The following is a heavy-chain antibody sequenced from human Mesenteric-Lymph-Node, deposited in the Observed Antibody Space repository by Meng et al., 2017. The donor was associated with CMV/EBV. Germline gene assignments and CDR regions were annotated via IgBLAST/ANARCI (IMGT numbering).Heavy chain of an antibody. V-gene: IGHV3-23*01. CDR3: AKDRWTIVEYYFDN. CDR2: ITGSGDLT. J-gene: IGHJ4*02. Sequence: GESLKISCAASGFNFNNYAMSWVRQAPGKGLEWVSSITGSGDLTYYADSVKGRFTISRDNSKNTLHLQMHSLRAEDTALYYCAKDRWTIVEYYFDNWGQGTLVTVSS. D-gene: IGHD2-21*01. CDR1: GFNFNNYA.